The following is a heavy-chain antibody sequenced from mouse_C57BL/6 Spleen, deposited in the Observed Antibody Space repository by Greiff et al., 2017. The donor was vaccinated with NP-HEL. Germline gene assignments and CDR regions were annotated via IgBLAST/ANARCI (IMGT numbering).Heavy chain of an antibody. J-gene: IGHJ1*03. CDR1: GFTFSDYY. D-gene: IGHD2-4*01. CDR3: ARDPLYYDYDADWYFDV. CDR2: INYDGSST. V-gene: IGHV5-16*01. Sequence: EVKLVESEGGLVQPGSSMKLSCTASGFTFSDYYMAWVRQVPEKGLEWVANINYDGSSTYYLDSLKSRFIISRDNAKNILYLQMSSLKSEDTATYYCARDPLYYDYDADWYFDVWGTGTTVTVSS.